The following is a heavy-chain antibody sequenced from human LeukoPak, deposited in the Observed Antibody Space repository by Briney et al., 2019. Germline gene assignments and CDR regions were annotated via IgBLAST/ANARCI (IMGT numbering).Heavy chain of an antibody. Sequence: GGSLRLSCAASGFTFSSYSMNWVRQAPGKGLEWVSSISSSSSYIYYADSVKGRFTISRDNAKNSLYLQMNSLRAEDTAVYYCARDLRKLDYYYYYMDVWGKGTTVTVSS. J-gene: IGHJ6*03. V-gene: IGHV3-21*01. D-gene: IGHD4-23*01. CDR3: ARDLRKLDYYYYYMDV. CDR2: ISSSSSYI. CDR1: GFTFSSYS.